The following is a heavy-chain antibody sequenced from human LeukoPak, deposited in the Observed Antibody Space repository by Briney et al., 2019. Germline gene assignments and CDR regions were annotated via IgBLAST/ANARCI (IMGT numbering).Heavy chain of an antibody. J-gene: IGHJ4*02. CDR2: IYYSGST. D-gene: IGHD2-15*01. CDR1: GGFISSSSYY. V-gene: IGHV4-39*07. CDR3: ARSCSGGSCLGGGPPYYFDY. Sequence: PSETLSLTCTVSGGFISSSSYYWGWIRQPPGKGLEWIGSIYYSGSTYYNPSLKGRVTISVDTSKNQFSLKLSSVTAADTAVYYCARSCSGGSCLGGGPPYYFDYWGQGTLVTVSS.